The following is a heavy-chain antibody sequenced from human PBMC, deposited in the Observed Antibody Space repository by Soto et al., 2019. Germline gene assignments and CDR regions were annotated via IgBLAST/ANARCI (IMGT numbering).Heavy chain of an antibody. CDR2: IWYDGSNK. Sequence: GGSLRLSCAASGFTFSSYGMHWVRQAPGKGLEWVAVIWYDGSNKYYADSVKGRFTISRDNSKNTLYLQMNSLRAEDTAVYYCARDHEITIFGVVTNDAFDIWGQGTMVTVSS. CDR1: GFTFSSYG. D-gene: IGHD3-3*01. J-gene: IGHJ3*02. CDR3: ARDHEITIFGVVTNDAFDI. V-gene: IGHV3-33*01.